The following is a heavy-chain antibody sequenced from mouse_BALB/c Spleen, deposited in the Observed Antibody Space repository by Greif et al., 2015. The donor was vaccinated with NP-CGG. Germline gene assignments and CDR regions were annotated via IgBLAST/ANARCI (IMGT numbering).Heavy chain of an antibody. J-gene: IGHJ2*01. Sequence: ESGPGLVKPSQTVSLTCTVTGISITTGNYRWSWIRQFPENKLEWIGYIYYSGTITYNPSLTSRTTITRDTSXNQFFLEMNSLTAEDTATYYCARYGYDYFDYWGQGTTLTVSS. CDR2: IYYSGTI. V-gene: IGHV3-5*02. CDR3: ARYGYDYFDY. CDR1: GISITTGNYR. D-gene: IGHD2-2*01.